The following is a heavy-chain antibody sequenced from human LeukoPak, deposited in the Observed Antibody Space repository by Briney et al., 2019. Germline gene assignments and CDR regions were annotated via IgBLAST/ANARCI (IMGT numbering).Heavy chain of an antibody. CDR2: IHPSAGST. J-gene: IGHJ5*02. D-gene: IGHD3-10*01. V-gene: IGHV1-46*01. CDR1: GYTFTSYT. CDR3: ARGHGSVSTIYFDP. Sequence: ASVKVSCKSSGYTFTSYTMHWVRQAPGQGLEWMGIIHPSAGSTSYSQKFQGRVTMTTDTSTSTVYMEVSSLRSEDTAVYYCARGHGSVSTIYFDPWGQGTLVTVSS.